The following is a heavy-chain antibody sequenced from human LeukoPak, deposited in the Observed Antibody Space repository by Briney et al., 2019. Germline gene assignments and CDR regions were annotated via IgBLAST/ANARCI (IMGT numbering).Heavy chain of an antibody. D-gene: IGHD4-11*01. CDR3: ARDLVLGAVTTWT. J-gene: IGHJ4*02. CDR2: IYYSGST. Sequence: SETLSLTCAVYGGSFSGYYWSWIRQPPGKGLEWIGYIYYSGSTNYNPSLKSRVTMSVDTSKNQFSLKLSSVTAADTAVYYCARDLVLGAVTTWTWGQGTLVTVSS. V-gene: IGHV4-59*12. CDR1: GGSFSGYY.